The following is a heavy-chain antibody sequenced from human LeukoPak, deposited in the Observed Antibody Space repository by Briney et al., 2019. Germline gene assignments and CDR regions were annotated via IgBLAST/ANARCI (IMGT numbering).Heavy chain of an antibody. V-gene: IGHV3-53*01. J-gene: IGHJ4*02. CDR1: GFTVSSNY. CDR3: AKVLGRGSYHFDY. Sequence: GGSLRLSCAASGFTVSSNYMSWVRQAPGKGLEWVSVIYSGGSTYYADSVKGRFTISRDNSKNTLYLQMNSLRAEDTAVYYCAKVLGRGSYHFDYWGQGTLVTVSS. D-gene: IGHD1-26*01. CDR2: IYSGGST.